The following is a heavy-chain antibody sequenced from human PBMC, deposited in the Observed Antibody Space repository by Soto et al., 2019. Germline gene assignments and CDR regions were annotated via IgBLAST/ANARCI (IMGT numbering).Heavy chain of an antibody. D-gene: IGHD6-13*01. J-gene: IGHJ6*02. V-gene: IGHV1-69*13. Sequence: ASVKVSCKASGGTFSSYAISWVRQAPGQGLEWMGGITPIFGTANYAQKFQGRVTITADESTSTAYMELSSLRSEDTAVYYCASPSYSSSWYYYYGMDVWGQGTTVTVSS. CDR2: ITPIFGTA. CDR1: GGTFSSYA. CDR3: ASPSYSSSWYYYYGMDV.